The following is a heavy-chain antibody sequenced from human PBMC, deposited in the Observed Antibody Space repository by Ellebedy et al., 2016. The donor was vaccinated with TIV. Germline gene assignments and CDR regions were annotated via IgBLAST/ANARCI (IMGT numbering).Heavy chain of an antibody. V-gene: IGHV4-61*01. J-gene: IGHJ5*02. CDR2: IYYSGST. CDR3: ARGLGVFDP. CDR1: GDSVNRGSSH. Sequence: SETLSLTXSVSGDSVNRGSSHWSWIRQPPGKGLEWIGYIYYSGSTRYNPSLKSRVSISVDTSKNQFSLRLSSVTAADTAMYYCARGLGVFDPWGQGTLVTVSS. D-gene: IGHD2-8*01.